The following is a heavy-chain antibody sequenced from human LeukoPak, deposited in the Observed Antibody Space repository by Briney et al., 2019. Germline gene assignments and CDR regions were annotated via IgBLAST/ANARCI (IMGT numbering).Heavy chain of an antibody. CDR3: ARDLSYYGSGSYCFDY. J-gene: IGHJ4*02. CDR1: GYTFTGYY. D-gene: IGHD3-10*01. V-gene: IGHV1-2*02. CDR2: INPNSGGT. Sequence: ASVKVSCKASGYTFTGYYMHWVRQAPGQGLEWMGWINPNSGGTNYAQKFQGRVTMTRDTSISTAYMELSRLRSDDTAVYYCARDLSYYGSGSYCFDYWGQGTLVTVSS.